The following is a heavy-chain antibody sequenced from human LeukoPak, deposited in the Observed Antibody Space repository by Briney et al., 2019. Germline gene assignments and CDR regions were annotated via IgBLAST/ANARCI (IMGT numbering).Heavy chain of an antibody. J-gene: IGHJ4*02. CDR3: AASPYDFWSGYSH. CDR2: IYHSGST. V-gene: IGHV4-30-2*01. CDR1: GGSISSGGYY. D-gene: IGHD3-3*01. Sequence: SQTLSLTCTVSGGSISSGGYYWSWIRQPPGKGLEWIGYIYHSGSTYYNPSLKSRVTISVDRSKNQFSLKLSSVTAADTAVYYCAASPYDFWSGYSHWGQGTLVTVSS.